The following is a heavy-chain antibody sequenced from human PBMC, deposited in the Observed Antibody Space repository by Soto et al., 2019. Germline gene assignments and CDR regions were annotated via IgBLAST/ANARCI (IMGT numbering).Heavy chain of an antibody. D-gene: IGHD3-16*01. CDR1: GGSLSGVTNY. CDR3: ARDWGPYWFDS. CDR2: ICDGGST. Sequence: SESLSLTCTVSGGSLSGVTNYWIGVRHSPGKEMECIGYICDGGSTKYNPSLKSRVTISQDTSSNQFSLTMNSVSASDTAVYYCARDWGPYWFDSWGQGILVTVSS. J-gene: IGHJ5*01. V-gene: IGHV4-61*01.